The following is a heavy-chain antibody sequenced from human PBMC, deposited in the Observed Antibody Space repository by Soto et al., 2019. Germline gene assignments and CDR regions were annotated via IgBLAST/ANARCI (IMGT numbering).Heavy chain of an antibody. Sequence: GESLKISCKGSGYSFNNYWIAWVRQMPGKGLEWMGIIFPGDSDTVYSPSFQGQVTISVDKSIGTAYLQMNSLRAEDTAVYYCAKELRHDYNLAYFAHWGQGTLVTVSS. V-gene: IGHV5-51*01. J-gene: IGHJ4*02. CDR3: AKELRHDYNLAYFAH. CDR2: IFPGDSDT. D-gene: IGHD4-4*01. CDR1: GYSFNNYW.